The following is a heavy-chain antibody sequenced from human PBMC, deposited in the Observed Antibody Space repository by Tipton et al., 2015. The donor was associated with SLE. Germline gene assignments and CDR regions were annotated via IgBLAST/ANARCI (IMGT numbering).Heavy chain of an antibody. CDR2: IYTSGST. J-gene: IGHJ6*03. CDR1: GGSISSGSYY. V-gene: IGHV4-61*02. D-gene: IGHD3-3*01. CDR3: ARVLGVVKSYYMDV. Sequence: TLSLTCTVSGGSISSGSYYWSWIRQPAGKGLEWIGRIYTSGSTNYNPSLKSRVTISVDTSKNQFSLKLSTLTAADTAVYYCARVLGVVKSYYMDVWGKGTTVTVSS.